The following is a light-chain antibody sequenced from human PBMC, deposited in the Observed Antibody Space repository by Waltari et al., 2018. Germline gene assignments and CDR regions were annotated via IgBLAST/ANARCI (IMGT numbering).Light chain of an antibody. CDR2: ENS. CDR3: GTWDSSLSGAV. Sequence: QSVLTQPPSVSAAPGQRVTISSSGGRSNIGNTYVSWYRQFPGTAPKLLIYENSERPSGIPGRFSGSKSGTSATLDITGLQAGDEADYYCGTWDSSLSGAVFGGGTHLTVL. V-gene: IGLV1-51*02. CDR1: RSNIGNTY. J-gene: IGLJ7*01.